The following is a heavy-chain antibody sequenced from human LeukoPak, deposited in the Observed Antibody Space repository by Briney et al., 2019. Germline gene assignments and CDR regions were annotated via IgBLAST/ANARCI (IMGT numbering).Heavy chain of an antibody. Sequence: GGSLRLSCATSGFTFSSYGMHWVRQAPGKGLEWVAVISYDGSNKYYADSVKGRVTISRDNSKNTLHLQMNSLRAEDTAVYYCAKDGSRYSYGFYFDYWGQGTLVTVSS. CDR2: ISYDGSNK. D-gene: IGHD5-18*01. CDR1: GFTFSSYG. CDR3: AKDGSRYSYGFYFDY. J-gene: IGHJ4*02. V-gene: IGHV3-30*18.